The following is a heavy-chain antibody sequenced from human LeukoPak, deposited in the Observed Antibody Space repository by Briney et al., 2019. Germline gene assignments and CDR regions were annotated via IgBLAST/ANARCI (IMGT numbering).Heavy chain of an antibody. CDR2: IYYSGST. Sequence: PSETLSLTCTVSGGSISSYYWSWIRQPPGKGLEWIGYIYYSGSTNYNPPLKSRVTISVDTSKNQFSLKLSSVTAADTAVYYCARGPGPHCSGGSCYGMDVWGKGTTVTVSS. CDR3: ARGPGPHCSGGSCYGMDV. V-gene: IGHV4-59*01. CDR1: GGSISSYY. J-gene: IGHJ6*04. D-gene: IGHD2-15*01.